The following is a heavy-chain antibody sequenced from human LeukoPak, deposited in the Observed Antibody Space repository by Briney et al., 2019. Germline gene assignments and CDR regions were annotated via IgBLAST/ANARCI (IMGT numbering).Heavy chain of an antibody. J-gene: IGHJ4*02. CDR1: GFTFSSYA. Sequence: GGSLRLSCAASGFTFSSYAMSWVRQAPGKGLEWVSAISGSGGSTYYADSVKGRFTISRDNAKNTLYLQMNSLRAEDTAVYYCARDKWGRSSTSCYACWGQGTLVTVSS. CDR2: ISGSGGST. D-gene: IGHD2-2*01. CDR3: ARDKWGRSSTSCYAC. V-gene: IGHV3-23*01.